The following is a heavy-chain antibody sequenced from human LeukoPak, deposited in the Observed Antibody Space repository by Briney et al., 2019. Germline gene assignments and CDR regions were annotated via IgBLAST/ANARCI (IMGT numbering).Heavy chain of an antibody. CDR1: GFTFSSNW. CDR2: TNEDGSTT. V-gene: IGHV3-74*01. Sequence: GGTLRLSCAASGFTFSSNWMHWVRQAPGKGLVWVSRTNEDGSTTNYADSVKGRSTIFRDNAKNTLYLQMNSLRAEDTAVYYCVRDLGGRSGHWGQGTLVTVSS. D-gene: IGHD1-26*01. CDR3: VRDLGGRSGH. J-gene: IGHJ4*02.